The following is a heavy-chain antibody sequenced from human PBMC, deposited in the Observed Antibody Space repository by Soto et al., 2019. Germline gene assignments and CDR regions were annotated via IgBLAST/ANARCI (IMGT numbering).Heavy chain of an antibody. CDR3: AKDELYSGSPLDLSEY. D-gene: IGHD1-26*01. J-gene: IGHJ4*02. V-gene: IGHV3-23*01. Sequence: RRLSCAASGFSFGSYAMSWVRQAPWKGLEWISGISGSGGSTYYADSVKGRFTISRDNSKNTLYLQMKSLRAEDTAVYYCAKDELYSGSPLDLSEYWGKGTLVTVSS. CDR2: ISGSGGST. CDR1: GFSFGSYA.